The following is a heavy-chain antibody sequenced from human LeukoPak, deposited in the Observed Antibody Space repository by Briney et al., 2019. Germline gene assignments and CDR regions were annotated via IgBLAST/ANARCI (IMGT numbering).Heavy chain of an antibody. CDR3: AKDHQYDFDY. CDR2: IGRNNGNT. CDR1: VYTFTNYG. D-gene: IGHD2-2*01. Sequence: ASVKVSCKASVYTFTNYGITWVRQARAQGVECMGCIGRNNGNTKFVQKLQGGVTMTPDTSTTTAYMELRSLRSDDTAVYYCAKDHQYDFDYWRQGTLVPVSS. V-gene: IGHV1-18*01. J-gene: IGHJ4*02.